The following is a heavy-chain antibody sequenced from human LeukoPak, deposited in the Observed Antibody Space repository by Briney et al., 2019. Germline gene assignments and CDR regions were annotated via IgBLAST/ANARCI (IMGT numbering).Heavy chain of an antibody. CDR2: IRSDGTSQ. V-gene: IGHV3-30*02. D-gene: IGHD6-13*01. CDR3: AKLRSSSDGDY. Sequence: GGSLRLSCAASGFAFRNYGMHWVRQAPGKGLDWVAFIRSDGTSQYYADSVKGRFTISRDNSKNTLYLQMNSLRAEDTAVYYCAKLRSSSDGDYWGQGTLVTVSS. J-gene: IGHJ4*02. CDR1: GFAFRNYG.